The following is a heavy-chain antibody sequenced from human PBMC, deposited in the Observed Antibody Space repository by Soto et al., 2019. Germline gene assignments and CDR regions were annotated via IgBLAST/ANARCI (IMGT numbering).Heavy chain of an antibody. D-gene: IGHD3-10*01. Sequence: QVQLVESGGGVVQPGRSLRLSCAASGFTFSSYGMHWVRQAPGKGLEWVAVISYDGSNKYYADSVKGRFTISRHNSKNTLYLQINSLSAEDTAVYYCAKDRGRRADCYYYGMHVWGQGTTVTVSS. CDR3: AKDRGRRADCYYYGMHV. V-gene: IGHV3-30*18. CDR1: GFTFSSYG. J-gene: IGHJ6*02. CDR2: ISYDGSNK.